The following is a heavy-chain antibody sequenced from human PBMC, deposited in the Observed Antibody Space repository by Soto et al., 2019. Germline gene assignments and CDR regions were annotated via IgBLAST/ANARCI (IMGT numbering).Heavy chain of an antibody. J-gene: IGHJ4*02. CDR1: GFTFSSYA. CDR2: ISGSGGST. V-gene: IGHV3-23*01. Sequence: GGSLRLSCAASGFTFSSYAMSWVRQAPGKGLEWVSAISGSGGSTYYADSVKGRFTISRDNSKNTLYLQMNSLRAEDTAVYYCAKEGDSREVTIFGVVIMRGSYFDYWGQGTLVTVSS. CDR3: AKEGDSREVTIFGVVIMRGSYFDY. D-gene: IGHD3-3*01.